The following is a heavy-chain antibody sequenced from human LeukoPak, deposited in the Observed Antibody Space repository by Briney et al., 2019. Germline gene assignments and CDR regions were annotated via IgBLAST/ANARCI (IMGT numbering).Heavy chain of an antibody. J-gene: IGHJ4*02. Sequence: GSLRLSCAASGFTFSSYSMNWVRQAPGKGLELVSYISSSSTIYYADSVKGRFTISRDNAKNSLYLQMNSLRAEDTAVYYCARAGWSSRGYWGQGTLVTVSS. D-gene: IGHD6-13*01. CDR1: GFTFSSYS. CDR3: ARAGWSSRGY. CDR2: ISSSSTI. V-gene: IGHV3-48*01.